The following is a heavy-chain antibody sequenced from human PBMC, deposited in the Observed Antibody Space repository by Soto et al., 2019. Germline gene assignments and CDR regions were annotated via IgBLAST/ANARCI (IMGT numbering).Heavy chain of an antibody. CDR2: INHSGST. J-gene: IGHJ5*02. CDR1: GGTFSGYY. D-gene: IGHD2-2*01. V-gene: IGHV4-34*01. CDR3: ARGEVVVVPAARTYNWFDP. Sequence: SETLSLTCAVYGGTFSGYYWSWIRQPPGKGLEWIGEINHSGSTNYNPSLKSRVTISVDTSKNQFSLKLSSVTAADTAVYYCARGEVVVVPAARTYNWFDPWGQGTLVTVSS.